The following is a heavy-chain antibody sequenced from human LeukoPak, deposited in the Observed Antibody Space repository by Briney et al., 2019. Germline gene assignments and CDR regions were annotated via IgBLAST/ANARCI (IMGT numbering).Heavy chain of an antibody. CDR3: AREAWVASHKYYYYYMDV. CDR2: IYTSGST. J-gene: IGHJ6*03. Sequence: SETLSLTCTVSGGSISSGSYYWSWIRQPAGKGLEWIGRIYTSGSTNYNPSLKSRVTISVDTSKNQFSLKLSSVTAADTAVYYCAREAWVASHKYYYYYMDVWGKGTTVTISS. CDR1: GGSISSGSYY. V-gene: IGHV4-61*02. D-gene: IGHD1-26*01.